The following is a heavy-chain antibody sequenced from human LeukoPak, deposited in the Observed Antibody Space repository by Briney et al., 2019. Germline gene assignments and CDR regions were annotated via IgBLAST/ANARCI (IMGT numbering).Heavy chain of an antibody. V-gene: IGHV4-39*01. CDR3: ARGLRYFDWPI. CDR1: GGSISSSSYY. J-gene: IGHJ3*02. CDR2: IYYSGST. D-gene: IGHD3-9*01. Sequence: SETLSLTCTVFGGSISSSSYYWGWIRQPPGKGLEWIGSIYYSGSTYYNPSLKSRVTISVDTSKDQFSLKLSSVTAADTAVYYCARGLRYFDWPIWGQGTMVTVSS.